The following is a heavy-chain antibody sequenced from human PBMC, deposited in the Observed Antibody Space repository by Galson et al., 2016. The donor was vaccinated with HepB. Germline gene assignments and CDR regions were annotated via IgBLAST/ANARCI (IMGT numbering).Heavy chain of an antibody. Sequence: TLSLTCTVSGGSISSGSYYWSWIRQPAGKGPAWIGRINLNGGTNYTPSLKSRVTISADTSKNQFSLNLSSVTAADTAVYYCARAGYCSGGSCYVYALDIWGPGTMVTVSS. D-gene: IGHD2-15*01. CDR1: GGSISSGSYY. V-gene: IGHV4-61*02. J-gene: IGHJ3*02. CDR2: INLNGGT. CDR3: ARAGYCSGGSCYVYALDI.